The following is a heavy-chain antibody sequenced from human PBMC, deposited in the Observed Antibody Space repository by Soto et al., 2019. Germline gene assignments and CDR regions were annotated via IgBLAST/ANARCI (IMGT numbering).Heavy chain of an antibody. CDR3: ARNDKSGLDY. Sequence: QVQLVQSGAEVKKPGASVKVSCKASGYTFINYYIHWVRQAPGQGLEWMGMINPSGGSTSYAQKFQGRVTMTSDTYTRTVYMELSSLRSEDTAVYYCARNDKSGLDYWGQGTLVTVSS. J-gene: IGHJ4*02. D-gene: IGHD1-1*01. CDR2: INPSGGST. V-gene: IGHV1-46*01. CDR1: GYTFINYY.